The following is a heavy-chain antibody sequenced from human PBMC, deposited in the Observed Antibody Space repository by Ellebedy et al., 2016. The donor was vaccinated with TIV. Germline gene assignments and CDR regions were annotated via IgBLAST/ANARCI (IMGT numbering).Heavy chain of an antibody. CDR3: VRVVWQQPVSYAFDI. CDR1: GGSISPYY. CDR2: ISYSGST. Sequence: MPSETLSLTCTVSGGSISPYYWSWIRQPPGEGLEWIGYISYSGSTNYSPSLQSRVTISVDMSKNQFSLKLSSVTAADTAVYYCVRVVWQQPVSYAFDIWGQGTMVTVSS. J-gene: IGHJ3*02. D-gene: IGHD6-13*01. V-gene: IGHV4-59*01.